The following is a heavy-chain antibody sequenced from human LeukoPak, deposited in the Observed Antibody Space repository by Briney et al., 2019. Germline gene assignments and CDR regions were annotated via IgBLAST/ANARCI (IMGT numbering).Heavy chain of an antibody. CDR2: INPSGGST. CDR1: GYTFTGYY. Sequence: GASVKVSCKASGYTFTGYYVHWVRQAPGQGLEWMGIINPSGGSTSYAQKFQGRVTMTRDTSTSTVYMELSSLRSEDTAVYYCARDQAMALGYYYYMDVWGKGTTVTVSS. J-gene: IGHJ6*03. V-gene: IGHV1-46*01. D-gene: IGHD5-18*01. CDR3: ARDQAMALGYYYYMDV.